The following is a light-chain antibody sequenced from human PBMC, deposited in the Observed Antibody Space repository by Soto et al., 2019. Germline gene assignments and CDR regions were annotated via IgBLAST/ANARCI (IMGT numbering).Light chain of an antibody. CDR3: QQYYSTPPT. V-gene: IGKV4-1*01. J-gene: IGKJ1*01. Sequence: DIVMTQSPDSLAVSLGERATINCKSSQSVLYSSNNKNYLAWYQHKPGQPPKLLIYWASTRESGVPDRFSGSGSGTDFALTISSLQAEGVAVYYCQQYYSTPPTFGQGTKVEIK. CDR2: WAS. CDR1: QSVLYSSNNKNY.